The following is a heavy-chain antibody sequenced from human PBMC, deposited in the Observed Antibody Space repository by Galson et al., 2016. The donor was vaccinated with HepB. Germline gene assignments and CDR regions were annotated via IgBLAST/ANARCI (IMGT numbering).Heavy chain of an antibody. CDR2: ISHSATT. V-gene: IGHV4-34*01. J-gene: IGHJ4*02. CDR1: GFALSGSG. Sequence: LRLSCAASGFALSGSGLNWVRQAPGKGLEWIGEISHSATTNYNPSFKSRVTLSVDTSKNHVSLRLSSVTAADAAVYSCARGIRGYGGPEGLFDYWGQGTVVTVSS. D-gene: IGHD5-12*01. CDR3: ARGIRGYGGPEGLFDY.